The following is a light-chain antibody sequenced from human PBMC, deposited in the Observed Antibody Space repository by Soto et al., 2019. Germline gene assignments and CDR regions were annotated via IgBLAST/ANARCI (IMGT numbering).Light chain of an antibody. Sequence: DLQLTQSPSFVSASVGERVTITCRASQDIGRYLAWYQQKPGEAPKLLNSAASTLQSAVPSRFSRSVSGAEFTFTVTYLLPEDLATYYCQQLYSYSSFDQGTRLESK. CDR1: QDIGRY. V-gene: IGKV1-9*01. CDR2: AAS. CDR3: QQLYSYSS. J-gene: IGKJ5*01.